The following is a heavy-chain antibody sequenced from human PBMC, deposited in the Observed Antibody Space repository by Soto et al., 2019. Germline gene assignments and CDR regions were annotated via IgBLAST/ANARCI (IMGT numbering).Heavy chain of an antibody. D-gene: IGHD4-17*01. Sequence: SETLSLTCTVSGGSISSSSYYWGWIRQPPGKGLEWIGSIYYSGSTYYNPSLKSRVTISVDTSKNQFSLKLSSVTAADTAVYYCASRVTVTTHYYGMDVWGQGTTVTVSS. CDR2: IYYSGST. CDR1: GGSISSSSYY. J-gene: IGHJ6*02. V-gene: IGHV4-39*01. CDR3: ASRVTVTTHYYGMDV.